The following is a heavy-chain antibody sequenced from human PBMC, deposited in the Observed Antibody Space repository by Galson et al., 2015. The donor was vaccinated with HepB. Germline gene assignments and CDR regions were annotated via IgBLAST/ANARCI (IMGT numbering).Heavy chain of an antibody. CDR3: ARSGRGYDILTGYYARAGCDY. Sequence: SLRLSCAASGVTFSSYGMPWVRQAPGKGLEWVAVIWYDGGNKYYADSVKGRFTISRDNSKNTLYLQMNSLRAEDTAVYYCARSGRGYDILTGYYARAGCDYWVQGILVTASS. V-gene: IGHV3-33*01. CDR1: GVTFSSYG. CDR2: IWYDGGNK. J-gene: IGHJ4*02. D-gene: IGHD3-9*01.